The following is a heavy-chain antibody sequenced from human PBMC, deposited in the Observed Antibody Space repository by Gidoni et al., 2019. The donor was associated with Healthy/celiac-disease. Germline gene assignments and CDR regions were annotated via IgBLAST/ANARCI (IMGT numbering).Heavy chain of an antibody. CDR3: ATGVVPAAMRYYYYYMDV. J-gene: IGHJ6*03. CDR1: GYTLTDLS. CDR2: FDPEDGET. Sequence: QVQLVQSGAEVKKPGASVKVSCKVSGYTLTDLSMHWVRQAPGKGLEWMGGFDPEDGETIYAQKFQGRVTMTEDTSTDTAYMELSSLRSEDTAVYYCATGVVPAAMRYYYYYMDVWGKGTTVTVSS. D-gene: IGHD2-2*01. V-gene: IGHV1-24*01.